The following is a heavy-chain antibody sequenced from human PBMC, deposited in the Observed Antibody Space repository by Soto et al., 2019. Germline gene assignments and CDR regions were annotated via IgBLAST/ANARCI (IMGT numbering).Heavy chain of an antibody. Sequence: ASVKVSCKASGYTFTNSAIHWVRQAPGQTLEWMGWINVGNGNTKYSQKFQGRVTITRDTSASTAYLELSSLISEDTAVYYCARVVLLAANQELHADYWGRGTRVTVFS. CDR2: INVGNGNT. CDR1: GYTFTNSA. J-gene: IGHJ4*02. CDR3: ARVVLLAANQELHADY. V-gene: IGHV1-3*01. D-gene: IGHD2-15*01.